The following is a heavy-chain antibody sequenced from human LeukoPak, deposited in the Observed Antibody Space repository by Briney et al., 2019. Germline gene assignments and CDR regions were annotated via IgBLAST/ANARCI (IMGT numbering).Heavy chain of an antibody. V-gene: IGHV3-53*01. CDR1: GFTVSNYY. J-gene: IGHJ4*02. D-gene: IGHD6-19*01. Sequence: PGGSLRLSCAASGFTVSNYYMSWVRQAPGKGLEWVSVFYSGGGTYYADSVKGRFTISTDNSKNTLYLQMNCLRAEDTAVYYCARGYSSGWYGGYWGQGTLVTVSS. CDR2: FYSGGGT. CDR3: ARGYSSGWYGGY.